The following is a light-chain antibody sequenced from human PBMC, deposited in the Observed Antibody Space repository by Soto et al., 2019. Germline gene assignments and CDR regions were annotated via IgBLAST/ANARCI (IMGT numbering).Light chain of an antibody. CDR1: KSVSSN. Sequence: EVVMTQSPATLSVSPGERATLSCRDRKSVSSNLARYQQNTDKAPRLLLFGAPTTATGILARFSGIGSVIELTLTISSLQSEDFAVYYCQQYNNWPLYTFCQGTKVDIK. CDR2: GAP. CDR3: QQYNNWPLYT. V-gene: IGKV3D-15*01. J-gene: IGKJ2*01.